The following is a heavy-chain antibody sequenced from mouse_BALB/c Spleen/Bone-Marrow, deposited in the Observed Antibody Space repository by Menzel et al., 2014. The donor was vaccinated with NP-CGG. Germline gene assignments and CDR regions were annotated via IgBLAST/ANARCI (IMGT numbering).Heavy chain of an antibody. Sequence: VQVVESGPGLVHPSQSLSITCTASGFSLTSYGVHWVRQSPEKGLEWLGVIWRGGSTDYNAAFMSRLSITKDNSKSQVFFKMNSLQADDTAIYYCAKNEGGQLGPYWGQGTLVTVSA. V-gene: IGHV2-5*01. CDR1: GFSLTSYG. D-gene: IGHD3-2*01. J-gene: IGHJ3*01. CDR3: AKNEGGQLGPY. CDR2: IWRGGST.